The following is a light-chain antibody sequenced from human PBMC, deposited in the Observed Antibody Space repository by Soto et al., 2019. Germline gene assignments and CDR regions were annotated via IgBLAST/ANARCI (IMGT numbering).Light chain of an antibody. J-gene: IGKJ2*01. Sequence: EIVLTQSPATLSLSPGERATLSCGASQSVSNNYLAWYQQKPGLAPRLLIYDASSRATGIPDRFSGSGSGTDFTLTISRLEPEDFAVDYCQQYCSSPGTFGQGTKLEIK. V-gene: IGKV3D-20*01. CDR1: QSVSNNY. CDR2: DAS. CDR3: QQYCSSPGT.